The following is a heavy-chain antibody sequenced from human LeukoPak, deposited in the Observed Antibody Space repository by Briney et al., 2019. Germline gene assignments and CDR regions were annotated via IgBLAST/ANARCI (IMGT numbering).Heavy chain of an antibody. CDR3: ARDPPNSGYALDV. V-gene: IGHV3-53*01. Sequence: PGGSLRLSCAASGFTVSSNYMSWVRQAPGKGLEWVSVIYSGGSTYYADSVKGRFTIYKDNSENTLYLQMNSLRVEDTAVYYCARDPPNSGYALDVWGQGTMVTVSS. CDR2: IYSGGST. D-gene: IGHD7-27*01. CDR1: GFTVSSNY. J-gene: IGHJ3*01.